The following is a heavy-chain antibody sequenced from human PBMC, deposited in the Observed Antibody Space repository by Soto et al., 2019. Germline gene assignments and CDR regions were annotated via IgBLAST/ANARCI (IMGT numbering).Heavy chain of an antibody. D-gene: IGHD2-2*01. V-gene: IGHV3-9*01. J-gene: IGHJ6*02. CDR1: GFTFDDSA. CDR2: LSYNGGNI. Sequence: PGGSLRLSCAASGFTFDDSAMHWVRQAPGKGLEWVAGLSYNGGNIGYAETVKGRFTISRDNVKNFLYLQMNSLRAEDTALYYCAKDRSTSRYYFYGMDVWGQGTTVTVSS. CDR3: AKDRSTSRYYFYGMDV.